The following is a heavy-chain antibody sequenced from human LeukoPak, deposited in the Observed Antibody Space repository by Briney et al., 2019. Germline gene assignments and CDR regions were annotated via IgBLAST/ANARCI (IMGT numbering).Heavy chain of an antibody. CDR1: GGSISSYY. V-gene: IGHV4-59*01. J-gene: IGHJ4*02. CDR3: ASFEYSSSYYFDY. CDR2: IYYSGST. Sequence: SETLSLTCTVSGGSISSYYWSWIRQPPGKGLEWIGYIYYSGSTNYNPSLKSRVTISVDTSKNQFSPKLSSVTAADTAVYYCASFEYSSSYYFDYWGQGTLVTVSS. D-gene: IGHD6-6*01.